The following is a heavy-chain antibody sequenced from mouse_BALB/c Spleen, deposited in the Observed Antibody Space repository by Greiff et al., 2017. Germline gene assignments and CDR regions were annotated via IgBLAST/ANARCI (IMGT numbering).Heavy chain of an antibody. CDR2: INPSTGYT. V-gene: IGHV1-7*01. CDR3: ARDAVWGFAY. D-gene: IGHD2-10*02. Sequence: VQLQQSGAELAKPGASVKMSCKASGYTFTSYWMHWVKQRPGQGLEWIGYINPSTGYTEYNQKFKDKATLTADKSSSTAYMQLSSLTSEDSAVYYCARDAVWGFAYWGQGTLVTVSA. J-gene: IGHJ3*01. CDR1: GYTFTSYW.